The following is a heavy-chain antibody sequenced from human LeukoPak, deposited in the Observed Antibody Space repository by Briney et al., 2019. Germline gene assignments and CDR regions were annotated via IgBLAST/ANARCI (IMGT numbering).Heavy chain of an antibody. D-gene: IGHD6-19*01. V-gene: IGHV6-1*01. Sequence: SQTLSLTCAISGDSVSSNSAAWNWIRQSPSRGLEWLGRTYYRSKWYNDYAVSVKSRITINPDTSKNQFSLQLNSVTPEDTAVYYCARDLAPRIGWLRGLHYYYYMDVWGKGTTVTISS. J-gene: IGHJ6*03. CDR1: GDSVSSNSAA. CDR2: TYYRSKWYN. CDR3: ARDLAPRIGWLRGLHYYYYMDV.